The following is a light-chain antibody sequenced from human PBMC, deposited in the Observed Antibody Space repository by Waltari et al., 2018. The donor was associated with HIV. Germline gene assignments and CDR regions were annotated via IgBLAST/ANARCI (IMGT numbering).Light chain of an antibody. CDR2: DVS. CDR3: NSYTTSSTLHVV. J-gene: IGLJ2*01. V-gene: IGLV2-14*03. CDR1: SRDVGGHNY. Sequence: QSALTQPASVSGSPGQSITISCTGTSRDVGGHNYVSWYQHHPGKAPKLMIYDVSNRPSGVSNLFSGSKSGNTASLTISGLQAEDEADYYCNSYTTSSTLHVVFGGGTKLTVL.